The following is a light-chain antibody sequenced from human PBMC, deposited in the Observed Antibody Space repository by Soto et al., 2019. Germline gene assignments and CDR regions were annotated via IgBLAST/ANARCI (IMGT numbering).Light chain of an antibody. CDR2: DVS. Sequence: QSALTQPRSVSGSPGQSVSISCTGTSSDVGGYNYVSWYQQHPGKAPKVMIYDVSKRPSGVPDRFSGSKSGNTASLTISGPQSEDEADYYCCSYAGRYIYVFGTGTKLTVL. CDR1: SSDVGGYNY. CDR3: CSYAGRYIYV. J-gene: IGLJ1*01. V-gene: IGLV2-11*01.